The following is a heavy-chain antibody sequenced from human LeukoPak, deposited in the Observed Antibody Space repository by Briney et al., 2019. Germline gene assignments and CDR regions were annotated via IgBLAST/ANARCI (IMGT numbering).Heavy chain of an antibody. CDR3: ARLVHSGVGEDDY. V-gene: IGHV1-2*02. CDR1: GYPFSDYY. CDR2: INPNSGVT. D-gene: IGHD3-16*01. Sequence: ASVKVSCKASGYPFSDYYLHWVRQAPGQGLEWMGWINPNSGVTKYAQKFQGRVTVTRDTSISTAYMELSRLKSDDTAVYYCARLVHSGVGEDDYWGQGTLVTVSS. J-gene: IGHJ4*02.